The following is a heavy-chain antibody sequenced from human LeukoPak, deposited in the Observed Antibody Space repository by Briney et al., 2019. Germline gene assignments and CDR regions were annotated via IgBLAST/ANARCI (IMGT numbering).Heavy chain of an antibody. CDR1: GGTFSSYA. CDR2: IIPIFGTA. V-gene: IGHV1-69*13. Sequence: SVKVSCKASGGTFSSYAISWVRQAPGQGLEWMGGIIPIFGTANYAQKFQGRVTITVDESTSTAYMELSSLRSEDTAVYYCARDYRSLYCSSTSCYVDAFDIWGQGAMVTVSS. CDR3: ARDYRSLYCSSTSCYVDAFDI. J-gene: IGHJ3*02. D-gene: IGHD2-2*01.